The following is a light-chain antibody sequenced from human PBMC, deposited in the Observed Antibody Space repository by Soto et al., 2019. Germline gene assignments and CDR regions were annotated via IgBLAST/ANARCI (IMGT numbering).Light chain of an antibody. CDR3: QQYGCSPQFT. J-gene: IGKJ3*01. V-gene: IGKV3-20*01. CDR1: QRVSSIH. Sequence: EHVLTQSPGTLSLSPGDRATLSCRASQRVSSIHLAWYQQKPGQAPRLLIYGTSVRATGIPDRFRGSGSGTDFTLTIGRLETEDFAVYYCQQYGCSPQFTVGPGTKVEI. CDR2: GTS.